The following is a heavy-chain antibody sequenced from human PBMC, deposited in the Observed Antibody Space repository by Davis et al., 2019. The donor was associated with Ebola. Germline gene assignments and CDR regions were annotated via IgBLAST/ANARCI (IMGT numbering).Heavy chain of an antibody. Sequence: MPGGSLRLSCTVSGGAISSYYWSWIRQSPGKGLEWIGYIFYSGSTNYNPSLKSRVTISVDTSKKELSLKLSSVTAADTAIYYCARGEYTTSWGSDFYFGMDVWGQGTTATVSS. CDR2: IFYSGST. J-gene: IGHJ6*02. CDR3: ARGEYTTSWGSDFYFGMDV. CDR1: GGAISSYY. D-gene: IGHD6-6*01. V-gene: IGHV4-59*01.